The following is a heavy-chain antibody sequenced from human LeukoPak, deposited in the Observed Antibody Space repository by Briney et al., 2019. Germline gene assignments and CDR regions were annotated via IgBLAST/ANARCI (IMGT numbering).Heavy chain of an antibody. CDR2: IIPIFGTA. CDR3: ARGASSGYDWRGIYYYYYYMDV. V-gene: IGHV1-69*05. CDR1: GGTFSSYA. D-gene: IGHD5-12*01. Sequence: SVKVSCKASGGTFSSYAISWVRQAPGQGLEWMGGIIPIFGTANYAQKFQGRVTITMDESTSTAYMELSSLRSEDTAVYYCARGASSGYDWRGIYYYYYYMDVWGKGTTVTVSS. J-gene: IGHJ6*03.